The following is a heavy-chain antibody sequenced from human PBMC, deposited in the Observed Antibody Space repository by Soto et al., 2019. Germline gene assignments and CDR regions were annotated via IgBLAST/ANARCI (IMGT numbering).Heavy chain of an antibody. J-gene: IGHJ5*02. Sequence: GASVKVSCKASGGTFSSYAISWVRQAPGQGLEWMGGLIPIFGTANYAQKFQGRATITADESTSTAYMELSSLRSEDTAVYYCARDHGSGWYQGWFDPWGQGTQVTVAS. D-gene: IGHD6-19*01. CDR1: GGTFSSYA. CDR3: ARDHGSGWYQGWFDP. V-gene: IGHV1-69*13. CDR2: LIPIFGTA.